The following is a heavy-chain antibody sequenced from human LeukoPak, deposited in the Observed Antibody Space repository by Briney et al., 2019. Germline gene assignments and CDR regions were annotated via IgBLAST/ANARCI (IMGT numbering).Heavy chain of an antibody. V-gene: IGHV4-30-2*03. J-gene: IGHJ3*02. Sequence: IPSQTLSLTCTVSGDSISSGDYYWSWIRQPAGKGLEWIGSICYGGSTYYNPSLKSRVTISVDTSKNQFSLKLSSVTAADTAVYYCARREGSTTWDARDAFDIWGQGTMVTVSS. CDR3: ARREGSTTWDARDAFDI. CDR2: ICYGGST. D-gene: IGHD2-2*01. CDR1: GDSISSGDYY.